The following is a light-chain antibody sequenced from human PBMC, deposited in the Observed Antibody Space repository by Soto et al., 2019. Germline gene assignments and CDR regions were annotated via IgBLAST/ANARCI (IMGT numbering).Light chain of an antibody. CDR2: DTI. CDR1: SSNIGNNY. J-gene: IGLJ2*01. CDR3: GMWDSSLRLVV. V-gene: IGLV1-51*01. Sequence: QSVLTQPPSVSTAPGQKVTISCSGSSSNIGNNYVSWYQQLPGTAPKLLIYDTIRRPSGIPDRFSGSKSGTSATLDITGLLTGDDADYYCGMWDSSLRLVVFGGGTKLTVL.